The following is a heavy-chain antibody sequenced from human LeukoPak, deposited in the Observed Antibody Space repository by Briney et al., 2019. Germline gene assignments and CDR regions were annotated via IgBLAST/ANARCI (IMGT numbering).Heavy chain of an antibody. V-gene: IGHV1-2*02. CDR3: ARNYYYDSSGYWVRNYYYMDV. CDR1: GYTFTGYY. J-gene: IGHJ6*03. CDR2: INPNSGGT. D-gene: IGHD3-22*01. Sequence: GASVKVSCKASGYTFTGYYIHWVRQAPGQGLEWMGWINPNSGGTNYAQKFEGRVTMTRDTSISTAYMELSRLRSDDTAVYYCARNYYYDSSGYWVRNYYYMDVWGKGTTVTVSS.